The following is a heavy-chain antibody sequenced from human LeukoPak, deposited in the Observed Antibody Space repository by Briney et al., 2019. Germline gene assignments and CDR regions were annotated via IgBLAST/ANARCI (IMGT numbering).Heavy chain of an antibody. D-gene: IGHD3-22*01. CDR2: MNPNSGDT. CDR3: AKEDAIDYYDSSGYYYT. CDR1: GYTFSSYD. J-gene: IGHJ5*02. Sequence: ASVKVSCKASGYTFSSYDINWVRQATGQGLEWMGWMNPNSGDTGYAQKFQGRVNMTRNTSISTAYMELSSLRFEDTAVYYCAKEDAIDYYDSSGYYYTWGQGTLVTVSS. V-gene: IGHV1-8*01.